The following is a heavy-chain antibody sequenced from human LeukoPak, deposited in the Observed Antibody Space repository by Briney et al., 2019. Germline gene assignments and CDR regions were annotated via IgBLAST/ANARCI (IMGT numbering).Heavy chain of an antibody. CDR1: GFTFDDYA. D-gene: IGHD5-12*01. V-gene: IGHV3-9*01. CDR3: VKDRGLRNQWLQVTYDS. Sequence: GRSLRLSCAASGFTFDDYAMHWVRQAPGKGLEWVSGISWNSGSIGYEDSVKGRFTISRDNAKNSLYLQMNSLRPEDTALYYCVKDRGLRNQWLQVTYDSWGQGTLVTVSS. CDR2: ISWNSGSI. J-gene: IGHJ4*02.